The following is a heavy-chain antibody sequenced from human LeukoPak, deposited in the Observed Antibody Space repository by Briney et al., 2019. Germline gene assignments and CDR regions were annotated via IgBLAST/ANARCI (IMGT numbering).Heavy chain of an antibody. J-gene: IGHJ4*02. V-gene: IGHV4-39*01. CDR3: ASRRYYDSSGYYFDY. Sequence: SETLSLTCTVSGGFISSSSYYWGWIRQPPGKGLEWIGSIYYSGSTYYNPSLKSRVTISVDTSKNQFSLKLSSVTAADTAVYYCASRRYYDSSGYYFDYWGQGTLVTVSS. CDR2: IYYSGST. CDR1: GGFISSSSYY. D-gene: IGHD3-22*01.